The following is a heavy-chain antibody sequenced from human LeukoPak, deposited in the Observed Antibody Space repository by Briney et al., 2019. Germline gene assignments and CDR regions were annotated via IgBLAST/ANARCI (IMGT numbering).Heavy chain of an antibody. Sequence: PGGTLRLSCAASGFTFSSYGMSWVRQAPGKGLEWVSAISGSGGSTYYADSVKGRFTISRDNAKNSLYLQMNSLRAEDTAVYYCAREFVDHSDYWGQGTLVTVSS. D-gene: IGHD2-21*01. CDR2: ISGSGGST. CDR1: GFTFSSYG. J-gene: IGHJ4*02. V-gene: IGHV3-23*01. CDR3: AREFVDHSDY.